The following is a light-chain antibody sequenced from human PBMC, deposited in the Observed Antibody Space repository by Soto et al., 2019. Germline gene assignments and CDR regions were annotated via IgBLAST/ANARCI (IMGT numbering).Light chain of an antibody. V-gene: IGKV1-16*01. CDR3: QPYYSLRT. J-gene: IGKJ1*01. CDR1: QAIDSY. CDR2: AAS. Sequence: DVEVTQTTTSVSASVGDRVTITCRASQAIDSYLAWYQQKPGKAPKLLIYAASTLQSGVPSRFSGGGSGTEFTLTISSLQPDDSATYYCQPYYSLRTFSHGTKADI.